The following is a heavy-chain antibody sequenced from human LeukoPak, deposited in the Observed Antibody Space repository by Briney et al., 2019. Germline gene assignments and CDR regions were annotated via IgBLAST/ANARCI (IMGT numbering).Heavy chain of an antibody. D-gene: IGHD3-9*01. J-gene: IGHJ5*02. CDR2: IFQNGNT. V-gene: IGHV4-38-2*02. CDR3: ARVPGAYYDTLTGYGSGWFDP. CDR1: GFTTSYS. Sequence: SETLSLTCTVSGFTTSYSWGWLRQPPGKGPEWVGNIFQNGNTYYNPSLKSRVTISRDTSKSQFFLKLTSVTAADTAVYYCARVPGAYYDTLTGYGSGWFDPWGQGTLVTVSS.